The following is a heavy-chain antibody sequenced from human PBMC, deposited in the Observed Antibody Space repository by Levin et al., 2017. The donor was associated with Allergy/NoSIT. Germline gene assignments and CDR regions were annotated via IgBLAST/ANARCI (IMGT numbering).Heavy chain of an antibody. D-gene: IGHD6-6*01. CDR2: IYHSGST. Sequence: PGGSLRLSCAVSGVSINSSNWWSWVRQPPGKGLEWIGEIYHSGSTNYNSSLKRRVTISVDKSKNQFSLKLNSVTAADTAVYYCVRRIAARPWWFVYWGQGTLVTVSS. CDR1: GVSINSSNW. V-gene: IGHV4-4*02. CDR3: VRRIAARPWWFVY. J-gene: IGHJ4*02.